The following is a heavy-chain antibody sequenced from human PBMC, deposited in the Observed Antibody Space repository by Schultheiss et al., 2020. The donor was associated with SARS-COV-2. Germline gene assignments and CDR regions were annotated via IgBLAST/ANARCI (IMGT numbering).Heavy chain of an antibody. J-gene: IGHJ4*02. CDR2: IWYDGSNK. Sequence: GGSLRLSCAASGFTFSRYGMHWVRQAPGKGLEWVAVIWYDGSNKYYADSVKGRFTISRDNSKNTLYLQMNSLRAEDTAVYYCASLSDSEDYWGQGTLVTVSS. CDR3: ASLSDSEDY. CDR1: GFTFSRYG. V-gene: IGHV3-33*01.